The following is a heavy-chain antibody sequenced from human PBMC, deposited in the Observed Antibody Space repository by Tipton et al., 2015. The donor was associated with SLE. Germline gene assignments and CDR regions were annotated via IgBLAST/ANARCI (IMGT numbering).Heavy chain of an antibody. D-gene: IGHD3-22*01. CDR2: IYPADSDT. V-gene: IGHV5-51*01. J-gene: IGHJ3*02. CDR1: GYTFSNHW. Sequence: VQLVQSGAEVKKPGESLKISCKGSGYTFSNHWIGWVRQMPGKGLEWMGIIYPADSDTTYSPSFQGQVTISADKSISTAYLQWSSLKASDTAMYYCARPTYYYASSGSSAFDIWGQGTMVTVSS. CDR3: ARPTYYYASSGSSAFDI.